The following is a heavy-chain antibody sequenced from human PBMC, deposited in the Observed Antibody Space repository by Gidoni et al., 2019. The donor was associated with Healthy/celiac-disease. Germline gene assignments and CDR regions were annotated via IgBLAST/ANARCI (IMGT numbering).Heavy chain of an antibody. CDR3: AKSYGSSWYYWDY. J-gene: IGHJ4*02. D-gene: IGHD6-13*01. CDR2: ISNDGSNK. CDR1: GLTFSSYG. V-gene: IGHV3-30*18. Sequence: QVQLVESGGGVVQPGRSLRLSCAASGLTFSSYGMHWVRQAPAKGLEWVAVISNDGSNKYYADSVKGRFTISRDNSKNTLYLQMNSLRAEDTAVYYCAKSYGSSWYYWDYWGQGTLVTVSS.